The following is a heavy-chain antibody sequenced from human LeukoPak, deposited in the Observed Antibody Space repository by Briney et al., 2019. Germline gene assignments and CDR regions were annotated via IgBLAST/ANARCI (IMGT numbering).Heavy chain of an antibody. D-gene: IGHD3-22*01. CDR2: ISYDGSNK. Sequence: PGRSLRLSCAASGFTFSSYAMHWVRQAPGKGLEWVAVISYDGSNKYYADSVKGRFTISRDNSKNTLYLQMNSLRAEDTAVYYCARGPSVITCAFDIWGQGTMVTVSS. CDR1: GFTFSSYA. CDR3: ARGPSVITCAFDI. J-gene: IGHJ3*02. V-gene: IGHV3-30*04.